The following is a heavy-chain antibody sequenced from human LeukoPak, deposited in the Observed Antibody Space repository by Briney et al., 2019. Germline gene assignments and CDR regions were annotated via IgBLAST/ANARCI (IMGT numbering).Heavy chain of an antibody. CDR3: ARDDYDSSGPTAY. D-gene: IGHD3-22*01. J-gene: IGHJ4*02. V-gene: IGHV4-34*01. Sequence: SETLSLTCAVYGGSFSGYYWSWIRQPPGKGLEWIGEINHSGSTNYNPSHKSRVTISVDTSKNQFSLKLSSVTAADTAVYYCARDDYDSSGPTAYWGQGTLVTVSS. CDR1: GGSFSGYY. CDR2: INHSGST.